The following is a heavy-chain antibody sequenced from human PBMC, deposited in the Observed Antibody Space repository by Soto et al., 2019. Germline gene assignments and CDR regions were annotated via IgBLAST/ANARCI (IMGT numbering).Heavy chain of an antibody. CDR1: GFTFSSYG. V-gene: IGHV3-30*03. Sequence: GGSLRLSCAASGFTFSSYGMHWVRQAPDKGLEWVAVISYDGSNKYYADSVKGRFTISRDNSKNTLYLQMNSLRAEDTAVYYCATESYYFECSGYY. J-gene: IGHJ6*01. CDR2: ISYDGSNK. CDR3: ATESYYFECSGYY. D-gene: IGHD3-22*01.